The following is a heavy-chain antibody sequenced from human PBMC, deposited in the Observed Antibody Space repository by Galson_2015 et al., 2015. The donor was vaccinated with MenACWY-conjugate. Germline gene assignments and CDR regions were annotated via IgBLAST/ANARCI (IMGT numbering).Heavy chain of an antibody. D-gene: IGHD6-13*01. Sequence: SLRLSCAASGLTFSKNGMHWVRQAPGKGLEWVAVIWYDGSNKFYADSVRGRFTISRDNSNNMVFLQMNSLRAEDTAVYYCAGYPTWYSSPYYCMDVWGKVTTVTVSS. CDR2: IWYDGSNK. J-gene: IGHJ6*03. CDR1: GLTFSKNG. V-gene: IGHV3-33*08. CDR3: AGYPTWYSSPYYCMDV.